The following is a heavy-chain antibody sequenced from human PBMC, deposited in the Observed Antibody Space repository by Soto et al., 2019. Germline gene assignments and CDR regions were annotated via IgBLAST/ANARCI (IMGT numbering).Heavy chain of an antibody. CDR3: VRDRYSSSGWFDP. D-gene: IGHD3-10*01. CDR1: GDSVSSYSAA. Sequence: SQTLSPTCAISGDSVSSYSAAWNWIRQSPSGGLEWLGRTYYRSRFFSDYAESVKSRIIINPDTSKNQFSLQLKSVTPEDTAVYYCVRDRYSSSGWFDPWGQRTPVTVSS. CDR2: TYYRSRFFS. V-gene: IGHV6-1*01. J-gene: IGHJ5*02.